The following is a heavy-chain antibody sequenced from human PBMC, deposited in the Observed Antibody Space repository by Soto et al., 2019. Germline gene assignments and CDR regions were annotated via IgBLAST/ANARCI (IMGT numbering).Heavy chain of an antibody. CDR2: ITPSSGST. CDR1: GYTFNNYF. CDR3: ARDLVPIWNYVGLAPGAQHWFDP. Sequence: QVQLVQSGAEVRKPGASVKVSCKASGYTFNNYFMHWVRQAPAQGLEWMGVITPSSGSTTYAQRFQGRLTMTRATSTSTVYMELRSRRSEDTAVYFCARDLVPIWNYVGLAPGAQHWFDPWGQGTLVTVSS. J-gene: IGHJ5*02. D-gene: IGHD1-7*01. V-gene: IGHV1-46*02.